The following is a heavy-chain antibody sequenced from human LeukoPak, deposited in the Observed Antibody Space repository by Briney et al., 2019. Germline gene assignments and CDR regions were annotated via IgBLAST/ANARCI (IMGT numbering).Heavy chain of an antibody. CDR3: ARVLSVAVAGTMRDY. V-gene: IGHV1-46*01. Sequence: ASVKVSCKASGYTFTGYYMHWVRQAPGQGLEWMGIINPSGGSTSYAQKFQGRVTMTRDTSTSTVYMELSSLRSEDTAVYYCARVLSVAVAGTMRDYWGQGTLVTVSS. CDR1: GYTFTGYY. CDR2: INPSGGST. J-gene: IGHJ4*02. D-gene: IGHD6-19*01.